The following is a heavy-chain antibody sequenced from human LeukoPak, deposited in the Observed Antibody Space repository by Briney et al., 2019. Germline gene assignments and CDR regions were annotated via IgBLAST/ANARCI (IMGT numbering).Heavy chain of an antibody. J-gene: IGHJ4*02. CDR3: ARGMGATTQSLFDQ. CDR2: IGTAGDT. Sequence: SGGSLRLSCAASGFTFSSFDMHCVRQATGKGLEWVSGIGTAGDTYYPGSVKGRFTISRENAKNSLYLQMNSLRAGDTAVYYCARGMGATTQSLFDQWGQGTLVTVSS. V-gene: IGHV3-13*04. D-gene: IGHD1-26*01. CDR1: GFTFSSFD.